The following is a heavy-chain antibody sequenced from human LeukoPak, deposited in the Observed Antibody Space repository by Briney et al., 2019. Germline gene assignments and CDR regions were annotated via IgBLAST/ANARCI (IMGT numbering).Heavy chain of an antibody. J-gene: IGHJ4*02. Sequence: WGSLRLSCAASGFTFSYYYMSWIPQAPGKGLEWVSYISSSGSTIYYADSVKGRFTISRDNAKNSLYLQMNSLRAEDTAVYYCASGWSKDRGYYFDYWGQGTLVTVSS. V-gene: IGHV3-11*01. CDR3: ASGWSKDRGYYFDY. D-gene: IGHD2-15*01. CDR1: GFTFSYYY. CDR2: ISSSGSTI.